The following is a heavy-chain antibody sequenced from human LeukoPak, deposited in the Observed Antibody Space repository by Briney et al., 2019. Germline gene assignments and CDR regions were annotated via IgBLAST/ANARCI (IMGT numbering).Heavy chain of an antibody. Sequence: GGSLRLSCAASGFTFSSYWMHWVRQAPGKGLVWVSRINSDGSSTSYADSVKGRFTISRDNSKSTLNLQMNSLRVEDTAVYYCAKDPRASSAYYYDRLGYWGQGTLVTVSS. J-gene: IGHJ4*02. V-gene: IGHV3-74*01. CDR2: INSDGSST. CDR3: AKDPRASSAYYYDRLGY. D-gene: IGHD3-22*01. CDR1: GFTFSSYW.